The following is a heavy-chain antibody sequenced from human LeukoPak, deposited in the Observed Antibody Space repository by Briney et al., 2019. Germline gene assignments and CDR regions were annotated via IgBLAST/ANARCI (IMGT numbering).Heavy chain of an antibody. J-gene: IGHJ4*02. V-gene: IGHV3-74*01. CDR3: ARGVAGYCTNGVCYPLDY. CDR2: INSDGSST. Sequence: LAGGSLRLSCAASGFTFSSYWMHWVRQAPGKGLVWVSRINSDGSSTSYADSVKGRFTISRDNAKNTLYLQMNSLRAEDTAVYYCARGVAGYCTNGVCYPLDYWGQGTLATVSS. CDR1: GFTFSSYW. D-gene: IGHD2-8*01.